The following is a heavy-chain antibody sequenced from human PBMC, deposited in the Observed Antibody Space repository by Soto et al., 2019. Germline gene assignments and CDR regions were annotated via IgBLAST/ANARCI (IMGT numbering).Heavy chain of an antibody. D-gene: IGHD6-25*01. V-gene: IGHV3-23*01. CDR3: SSGKITAAGTDY. CDR1: GFTFTNYA. CDR2: LSGNGGST. J-gene: IGHJ4*02. Sequence: GGSLRLSCAASGFTFTNYAMSWVRQAPGKGLEWVSGLSGNGGSTFYADSVKGRFTISRDDSKNTLFLQMNSLRAEDTAVYYCSSGKITAAGTDYWGLGTLVTVSS.